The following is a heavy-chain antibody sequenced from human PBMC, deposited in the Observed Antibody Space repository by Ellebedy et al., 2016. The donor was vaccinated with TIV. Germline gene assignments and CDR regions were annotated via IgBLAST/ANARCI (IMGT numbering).Heavy chain of an antibody. J-gene: IGHJ5*02. V-gene: IGHV3-23*01. CDR2: ISNGGGTT. Sequence: GESLKISXEGSGFTFGRSSMIWIRQGPGKGLEWVSAISNGGGTTYYGDCMKGRVTISRDNSKNTLFLQMNDLTAEDTAVYYCARVYGLMEPRFDPWGQGTLVAVSP. CDR3: ARVYGLMEPRFDP. D-gene: IGHD1-1*01. CDR1: GFTFGRSS.